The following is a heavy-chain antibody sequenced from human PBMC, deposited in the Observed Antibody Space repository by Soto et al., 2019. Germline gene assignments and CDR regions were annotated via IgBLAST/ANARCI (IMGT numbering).Heavy chain of an antibody. CDR3: ASPAPGGSCYSCFDY. Sequence: QVQLVESGGGVVQPGRSLRLSCAASGFTFSSYAMHWVRQAPGKGLEWVAVISYDGSNKYYADSVKGRFTISRDNSKNTLYLQMNSLRAEDTAVYYCASPAPGGSCYSCFDYWGQGTLVTVSS. D-gene: IGHD2-15*01. V-gene: IGHV3-30-3*01. CDR1: GFTFSSYA. J-gene: IGHJ4*02. CDR2: ISYDGSNK.